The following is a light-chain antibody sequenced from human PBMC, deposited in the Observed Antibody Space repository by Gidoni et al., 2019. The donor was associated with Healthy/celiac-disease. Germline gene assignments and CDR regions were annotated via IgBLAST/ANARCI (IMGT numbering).Light chain of an antibody. J-gene: IGKJ1*01. Sequence: DIQMTQSPSTLSASVGDRVTITCLASQSISSWLAWYQQKQGKAPKLLIYKASSLESGVPSRFSGSGSGTEFTLTISSLQPDDFATYYCQKYNSYSQTFGQGTKVEIK. CDR1: QSISSW. CDR2: KAS. CDR3: QKYNSYSQT. V-gene: IGKV1-5*03.